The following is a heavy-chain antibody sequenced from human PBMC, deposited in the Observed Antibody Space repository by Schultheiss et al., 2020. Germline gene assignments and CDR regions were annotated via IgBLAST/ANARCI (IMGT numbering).Heavy chain of an antibody. Sequence: SETLSLTCTVSGGSISSYYWSWIRQPPGKGLEWIGYIDYSGSTHSNPSLKSRVTISVDTSKNQFSLKLSSVTAADTAVYYCARGPRRSARGGYYMDVWGKGTTVTVSS. CDR3: ARGPRRSARGGYYMDV. CDR2: IDYSGST. CDR1: GGSISSYY. J-gene: IGHJ6*03. D-gene: IGHD2-15*01. V-gene: IGHV4-59*12.